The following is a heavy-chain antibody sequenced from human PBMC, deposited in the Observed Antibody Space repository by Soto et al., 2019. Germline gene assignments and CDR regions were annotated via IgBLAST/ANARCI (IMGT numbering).Heavy chain of an antibody. CDR1: GYSFTSYW. Sequence: PGESLKISCKGSGYSFTSYWISWVRQMPGKGLERMGRIDPSDSYTNYSPPFQGHVTISADKSISTAYLQWSSLKASDTAMYYCARYMFISSVPYKLYYGMDVWGQGTTVTVSS. CDR2: IDPSDSYT. CDR3: ARYMFISSVPYKLYYGMDV. V-gene: IGHV5-10-1*01. J-gene: IGHJ6*02. D-gene: IGHD3-10*02.